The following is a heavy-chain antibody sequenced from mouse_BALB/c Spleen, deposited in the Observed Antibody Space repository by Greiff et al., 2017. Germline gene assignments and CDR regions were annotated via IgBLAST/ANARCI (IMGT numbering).Heavy chain of an antibody. J-gene: IGHJ3*01. V-gene: IGHV5-17*02. CDR2: ISSGSSTI. CDR3: ASRNGYDYAFAY. Sequence: DVHLVESGGGLVQPGGSRKLSCAASGFTFSSFGMHWVRQAPEKGLEWVAYISSGSSTIYYADTVKGRFTISRDNPKNTLFLQMTSLRSEDTAMYYCASRNGYDYAFAYWGQGTLVTVSA. D-gene: IGHD2-4*01. CDR1: GFTFSSFG.